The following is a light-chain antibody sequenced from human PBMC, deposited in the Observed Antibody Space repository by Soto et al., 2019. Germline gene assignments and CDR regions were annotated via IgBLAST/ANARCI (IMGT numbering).Light chain of an antibody. V-gene: IGKV3-20*01. CDR1: QSVRNNY. J-gene: IGKJ1*01. CDR2: DAS. CDR3: QQPGSSPWT. Sequence: EIVLTPSPGTLSLSPVERATLSCRASQSVRNNYLAWYQQKLGQAPRVLIYDASSRATGIPDRFSGSGSGTDFTLTISRLEPEDFAVYYCQQPGSSPWTFGQGTKVDI.